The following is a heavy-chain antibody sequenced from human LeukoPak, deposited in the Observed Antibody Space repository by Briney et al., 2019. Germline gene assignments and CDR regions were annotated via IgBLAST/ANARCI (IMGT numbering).Heavy chain of an antibody. CDR1: GFTFSSFT. CDR2: ISSSSRDI. J-gene: IGHJ6*04. V-gene: IGHV3-21*01. D-gene: IGHD3-10*02. CDR3: AELGITMIGGV. Sequence: GGSLRLSCAASGFTFSSFTMNWVRQAPGKGLEWVAAISSSSRDIFYADSVKGRFTISRDNAKNSLYLQMNSLRAEDTAVCYCAELGITMIGGVWGKGTTVTISS.